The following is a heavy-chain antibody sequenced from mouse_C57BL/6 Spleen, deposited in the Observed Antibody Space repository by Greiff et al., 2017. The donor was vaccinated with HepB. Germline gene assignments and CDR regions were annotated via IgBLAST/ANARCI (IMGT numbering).Heavy chain of an antibody. V-gene: IGHV1-50*01. D-gene: IGHD2-2*01. Sequence: QVQLQQSGAELVKPGASVKLSCKASGYTFTSYWMQWVKQRPGQGLEWIGEIDPSDSYTNYNQKFKGKATLTVDTSSSTAYMQLSSLTSEDSAVYYCARWMVTAYYAMDYWGQGTSVTVSS. J-gene: IGHJ4*01. CDR2: IDPSDSYT. CDR3: ARWMVTAYYAMDY. CDR1: GYTFTSYW.